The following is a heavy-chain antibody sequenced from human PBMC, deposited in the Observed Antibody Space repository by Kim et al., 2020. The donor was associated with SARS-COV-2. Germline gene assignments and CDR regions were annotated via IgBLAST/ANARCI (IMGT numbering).Heavy chain of an antibody. V-gene: IGHV3-23*01. D-gene: IGHD5-12*01. J-gene: IGHJ4*02. CDR2: MSGAATNI. Sequence: GGSLRLSCEVSGFSLTQNTMSWVRQPPGKGLEWVSAMSGAATNIQYADSVKGRFTISRDTSTNRVFLQMNSLRAEDTAVYYCAKGMSWLPANDQWGRGPLVTVSS. CDR1: GFSLTQNT. CDR3: AKGMSWLPANDQ.